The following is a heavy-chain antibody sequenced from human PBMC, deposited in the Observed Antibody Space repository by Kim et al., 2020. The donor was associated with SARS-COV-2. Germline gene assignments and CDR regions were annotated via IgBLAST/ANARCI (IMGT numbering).Heavy chain of an antibody. J-gene: IGHJ4*02. CDR1: GYTFTSYA. CDR3: ARDQHYDFWSGFFFSD. CDR2: INAGSGNT. V-gene: IGHV1-3*01. Sequence: ASVKVSCKASGYTFTSYAMHWVRQAPGQRLEWMGWINAGSGNTNYSQKFQGRVTITRDTSASTAYMELSSLRSEDTAVYYCARDQHYDFWSGFFFSDWGQGALVTVSS. D-gene: IGHD3-3*01.